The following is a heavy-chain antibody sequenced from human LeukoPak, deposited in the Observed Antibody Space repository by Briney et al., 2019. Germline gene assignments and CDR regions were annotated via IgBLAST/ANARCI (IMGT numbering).Heavy chain of an antibody. CDR3: AKVKVAAAGYDY. D-gene: IGHD6-13*01. CDR2: ISGSGSST. J-gene: IGHJ4*02. Sequence: GGSLRLSCAASGFTFSSYAMNWVRQASGKGLEWVSTISGSGSSTYYTDSVKGRFTISRDNSKNTLYLQMNSLRAEDTAIYYCAKVKVAAAGYDYWGQGILVTVS. CDR1: GFTFSSYA. V-gene: IGHV3-23*01.